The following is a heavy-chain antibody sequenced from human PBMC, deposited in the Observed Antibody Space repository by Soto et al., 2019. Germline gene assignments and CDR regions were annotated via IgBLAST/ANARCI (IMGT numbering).Heavy chain of an antibody. CDR2: INHSGST. CDR1: GGTFSGYY. CDR3: ASSYGSWVDY. J-gene: IGHJ4*02. Sequence: PSETLSLTCAVYGGTFSGYYWSWIRQPPGKGLEWIGEINHSGSTNYNPSLKSRVTISVDTSKNQFSLKLSSVTAADTAVYYCASSYGSWVDYWGQGTLVTVSS. D-gene: IGHD3-10*01. V-gene: IGHV4-34*09.